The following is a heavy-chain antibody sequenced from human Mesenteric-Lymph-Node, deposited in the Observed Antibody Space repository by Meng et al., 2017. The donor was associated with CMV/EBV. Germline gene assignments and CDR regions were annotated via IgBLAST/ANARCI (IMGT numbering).Heavy chain of an antibody. CDR1: GYTFTSYD. V-gene: IGHV1-8*03. D-gene: IGHD2/OR15-2a*01. CDR2: MNPNSGNT. J-gene: IGHJ6*02. CDR3: AKDRRLHGFYLYGMDV. Sequence: ASVKVSCKASGYTFTSYDINWVRQATGQGLEWMGWMNPNSGNTGYAQKFQGRVTITRNTSISTAYMELSSLRSEDTAVYYCAKDRRLHGFYLYGMDVWGQGTTVTVSS.